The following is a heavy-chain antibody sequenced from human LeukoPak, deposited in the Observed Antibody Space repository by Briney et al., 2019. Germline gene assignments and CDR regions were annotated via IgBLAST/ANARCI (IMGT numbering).Heavy chain of an antibody. V-gene: IGHV4-34*01. CDR3: ARGGGYCSSTSCYRLLDWLDP. D-gene: IGHD2-2*02. J-gene: IGHJ5*02. CDR1: GGSFSGYY. Sequence: SETLSLTCAVYGGSFSGYYWSWIRQPPGKGLEWIGEINHSGSTNDNPSLKSRVTISVDTTKNQFSLKLSSVTAADTAVYYCARGGGYCSSTSCYRLLDWLDPGGQGTLVTVSS. CDR2: INHSGST.